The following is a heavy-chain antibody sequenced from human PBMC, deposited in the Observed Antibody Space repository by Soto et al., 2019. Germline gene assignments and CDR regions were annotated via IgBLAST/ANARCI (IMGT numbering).Heavy chain of an antibody. J-gene: IGHJ6*03. D-gene: IGHD2-2*01. CDR2: INHSGST. V-gene: IGHV4-34*01. CDR1: GGSFSGYY. Sequence: TLSLTCAVYGGSFSGYYWSWIRQPPGKGLEWIGEINHSGSTNYNPSLKSRVTISVDTSKNQFSLKLSSVTAADTAVYYCARGVVPAANYYYYYMDVWGKGTTVTVSS. CDR3: ARGVVPAANYYYYYMDV.